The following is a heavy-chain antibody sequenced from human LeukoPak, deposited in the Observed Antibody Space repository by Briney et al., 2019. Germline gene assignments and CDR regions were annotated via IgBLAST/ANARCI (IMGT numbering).Heavy chain of an antibody. CDR2: ISAYNGNT. CDR1: GYTFTSYG. Sequence: ASVKVSCKASGYTFTSYGISWVRQAPGQGLEWMGWISAYNGNTNYAQRLQGRVTMTTDTSTSTAYMELRSLRSDDTAVYYCARDSSGWYGGLYYFDYWGQGTLVTVSS. V-gene: IGHV1-18*01. D-gene: IGHD6-19*01. J-gene: IGHJ4*02. CDR3: ARDSSGWYGGLYYFDY.